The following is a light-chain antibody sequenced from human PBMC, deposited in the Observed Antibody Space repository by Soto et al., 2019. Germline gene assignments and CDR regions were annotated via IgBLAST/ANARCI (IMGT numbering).Light chain of an antibody. CDR3: SSYTGRNTVV. J-gene: IGLJ2*01. CDR2: DVK. V-gene: IGLV2-14*03. CDR1: NSDVGGHNF. Sequence: QSVLTQPASVSGSPGQSITISCAGTNSDVGGHNFVSWYQQHPGKVPRLMIYDVKNRSPGTSSLFSGSNSGTTASLTISGLQTDDEATYYCSSYTGRNTVVFGGGTKLTVL.